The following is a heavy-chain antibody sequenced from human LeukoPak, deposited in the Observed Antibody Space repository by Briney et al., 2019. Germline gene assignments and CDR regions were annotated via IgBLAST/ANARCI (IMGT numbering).Heavy chain of an antibody. J-gene: IGHJ6*03. CDR2: INPNSGGT. Sequence: AASVKVSCKASGYTFTGYYMHWVRQAPGQGLEWMGWINPNSGGTNYAQKFQGRVTMTRDTSISTAYMELSRLRSDDTAVYYCARGYYDYVWGGYRYYYYYMDVWGKGTTVTISS. V-gene: IGHV1-2*02. CDR3: ARGYYDYVWGGYRYYYYYMDV. CDR1: GYTFTGYY. D-gene: IGHD3-16*02.